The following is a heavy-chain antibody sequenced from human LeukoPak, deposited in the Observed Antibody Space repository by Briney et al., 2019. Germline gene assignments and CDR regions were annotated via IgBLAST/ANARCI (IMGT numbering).Heavy chain of an antibody. V-gene: IGHV4-59*01. CDR1: GGSIISYY. CDR3: ARGSGWCSSSTCYSFDY. J-gene: IGHJ4*02. Sequence: TPSETLSLTCSVSGGSIISYYWSWIRQPPGRGLEWIGYIYHTGTTNYNPSLKSRVTISVNTSTHQLSLRLNSVTAADTAVYYCARGSGWCSSSTCYSFDYWGQGSLVTVSS. D-gene: IGHD2-2*01. CDR2: IYHTGTT.